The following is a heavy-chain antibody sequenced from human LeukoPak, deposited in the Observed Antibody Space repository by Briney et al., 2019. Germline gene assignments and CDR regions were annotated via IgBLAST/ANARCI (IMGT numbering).Heavy chain of an antibody. CDR3: ARPRDSRTYRYFDL. D-gene: IGHD2-15*01. J-gene: IGHJ2*01. Sequence: PSETLSLTCTVSGGSISSGDYYWSWIRQPPGKGLEWIGYIYNSGSAYYNPSLKSRVTISADTSKNQFSLRLSSVTAADTAVYYCARPRDSRTYRYFDLWGRGTLVTVSS. CDR1: GGSISSGDYY. V-gene: IGHV4-30-4*01. CDR2: IYNSGSA.